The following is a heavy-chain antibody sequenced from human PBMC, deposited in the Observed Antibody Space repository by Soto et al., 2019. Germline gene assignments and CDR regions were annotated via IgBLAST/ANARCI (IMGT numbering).Heavy chain of an antibody. Sequence: QVQLVESGGGVVQPGRSLRLSCAASGFTFSSYGMHWVRQAPGKGLEWVAVIWYDGSNKYYADSVKGRFTISRDNSKNTLYLQMNSLRAEDTAVYYCARDGYSYLKEDYYYGMDVWGQGTTVTVSS. D-gene: IGHD5-18*01. CDR2: IWYDGSNK. CDR1: GFTFSSYG. CDR3: ARDGYSYLKEDYYYGMDV. J-gene: IGHJ6*02. V-gene: IGHV3-33*01.